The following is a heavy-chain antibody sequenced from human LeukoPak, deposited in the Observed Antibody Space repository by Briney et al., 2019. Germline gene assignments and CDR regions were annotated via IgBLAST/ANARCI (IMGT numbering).Heavy chain of an antibody. Sequence: GRSLRLSCAASGFTFSSYGMHWVRQAPGKGLEWVAVIWYDGSNKYYADSVKCRFTISRDSSKNTLYLQMNSLRAEDTAVYYCARDRGYSYGKGSLFDIWGQGTMVTVSS. CDR3: ARDRGYSYGKGSLFDI. V-gene: IGHV3-33*01. D-gene: IGHD5-18*01. CDR1: GFTFSSYG. J-gene: IGHJ3*02. CDR2: IWYDGSNK.